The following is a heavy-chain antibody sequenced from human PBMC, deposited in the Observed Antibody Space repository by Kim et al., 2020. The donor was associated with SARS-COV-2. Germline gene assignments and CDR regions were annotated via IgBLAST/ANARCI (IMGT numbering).Heavy chain of an antibody. V-gene: IGHV3-15*01. D-gene: IGHD2-2*02. J-gene: IGHJ4*02. Sequence: YAAPVKGRFTISRDDSKNTLYLQMNSLKTEDTAVYYCTTSVVPAAIGVDYWGQGTLVTVSS. CDR3: TTSVVPAAIGVDY.